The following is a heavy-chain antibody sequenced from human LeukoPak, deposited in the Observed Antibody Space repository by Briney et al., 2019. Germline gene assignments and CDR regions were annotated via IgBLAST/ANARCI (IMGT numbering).Heavy chain of an antibody. Sequence: GGSLRLSCAASGFTFSSYAMSWVRQAPGKGLEWVSGISGSGGTTYYADSVKGRFTISRDNSKNTLYLQMNSLRAEDTAIYYCAKVHCSSTSCPLPDFYYGMDVWGQGTTVTVSS. J-gene: IGHJ6*02. D-gene: IGHD2-2*01. CDR3: AKVHCSSTSCPLPDFYYGMDV. CDR2: ISGSGGTT. CDR1: GFTFSSYA. V-gene: IGHV3-23*01.